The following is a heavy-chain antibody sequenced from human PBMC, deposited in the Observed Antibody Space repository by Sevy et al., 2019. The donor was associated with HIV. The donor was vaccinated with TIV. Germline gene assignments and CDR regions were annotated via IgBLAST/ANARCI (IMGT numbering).Heavy chain of an antibody. CDR3: AREAGGYDYDYGMDV. Sequence: SETLSLTCSISGGTIVSSGHYWGWIRQTPGKGLEWIGSSYYNGNTFYTPSLKSRLTISIDTSKNQFSLTLSSVTVADTAVYFCAREAGGYDYDYGMDVWGQGTTVTVSS. CDR2: SYYNGNT. CDR1: GGTIVSSGHY. D-gene: IGHD5-12*01. V-gene: IGHV4-39*02. J-gene: IGHJ6*02.